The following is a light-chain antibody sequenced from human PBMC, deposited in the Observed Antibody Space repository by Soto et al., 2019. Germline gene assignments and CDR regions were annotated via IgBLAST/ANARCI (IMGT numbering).Light chain of an antibody. CDR3: LLDYSYLWA. CDR2: AAS. CDR1: QGIRSA. J-gene: IGKJ1*01. V-gene: IGKV1-6*02. Sequence: AIGVTQSPSSLSASVGDRVTITWRTSQGIRSALGWYQQKTGKVPKLLIYAASTLQSGVPSRLRGSGSGRDFTLTISSMQTEDFATYYCLLDYSYLWAFGQGTKVDIK.